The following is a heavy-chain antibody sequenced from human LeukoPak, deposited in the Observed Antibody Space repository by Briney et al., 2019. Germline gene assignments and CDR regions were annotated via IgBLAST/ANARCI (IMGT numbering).Heavy chain of an antibody. V-gene: IGHV5-51*01. Sequence: GESLKISCQGSGYTFTSYWIGWVRQLPGKGLEWMGIIFPHDSDTRYSPSFQGQVTISADKSISTAYLQWNSLKASDTAMYYCARSGLLDYWGQGTLVTVSS. CDR1: GYTFTSYW. CDR3: ARSGLLDY. J-gene: IGHJ4*02. D-gene: IGHD3/OR15-3a*01. CDR2: IFPHDSDT.